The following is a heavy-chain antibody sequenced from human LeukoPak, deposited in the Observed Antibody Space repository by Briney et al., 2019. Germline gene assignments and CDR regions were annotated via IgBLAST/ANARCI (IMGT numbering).Heavy chain of an antibody. J-gene: IGHJ4*02. CDR3: AKGRDGYNL. V-gene: IGHV3-9*01. CDR1: GFTFSTAW. CDR2: ISWNSGSI. D-gene: IGHD5-24*01. Sequence: GGSLRLSCVGSGFTFSTAWMHWVRLAPGKGLEWVSGISWNSGSIGYADSVKGRFTISRDNAKNSLYLQMNSLRAEDTALYYCAKGRDGYNLWGQGTLVTVSS.